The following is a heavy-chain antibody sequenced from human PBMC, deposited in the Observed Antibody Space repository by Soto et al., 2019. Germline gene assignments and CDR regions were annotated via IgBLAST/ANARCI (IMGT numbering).Heavy chain of an antibody. J-gene: IGHJ4*02. D-gene: IGHD3-9*01. V-gene: IGHV3-21*04. Sequence: VQVVESGGGLVKPGGSLRLSCEASGFTLSSHSMNWVRQAPGKGLEWVSTISSSSTYIYYADSVKGRFTISRDNAKNSLYLQMNSLRAEDTAVYYCAKVTGYYMDHWGQGTLVTVSS. CDR3: AKVTGYYMDH. CDR2: ISSSSTYI. CDR1: GFTLSSHS.